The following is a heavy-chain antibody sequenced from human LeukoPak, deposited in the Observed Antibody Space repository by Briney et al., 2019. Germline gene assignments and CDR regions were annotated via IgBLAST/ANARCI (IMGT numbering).Heavy chain of an antibody. J-gene: IGHJ5*02. D-gene: IGHD3-10*01. CDR1: GFTFSDYY. Sequence: GGSLRLSCAASGFTFSDYYMSWIRQAPGKGLEWVSYISSSGSTIYYADSVKGRFTISRDNAKNSLYLQMNSLRAEDTAVYYCAREANLWFGATDWFDPWGQGTLVTVSS. V-gene: IGHV3-11*01. CDR2: ISSSGSTI. CDR3: AREANLWFGATDWFDP.